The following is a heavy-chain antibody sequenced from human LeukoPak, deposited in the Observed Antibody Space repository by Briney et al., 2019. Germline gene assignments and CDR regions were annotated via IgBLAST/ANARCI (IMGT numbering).Heavy chain of an antibody. Sequence: GGSLRLSCAASGFTFSSYAMHWVRQAPGKGLVWVSRINSDGSSTSYADSVKGRFTISRDNAKNTLYLQMNSLREEDTAVYYCTREYPASFDYWGQGILVTVSS. CDR3: TREYPASFDY. CDR1: GFTFSSYA. V-gene: IGHV3-74*01. CDR2: INSDGSST. J-gene: IGHJ4*02.